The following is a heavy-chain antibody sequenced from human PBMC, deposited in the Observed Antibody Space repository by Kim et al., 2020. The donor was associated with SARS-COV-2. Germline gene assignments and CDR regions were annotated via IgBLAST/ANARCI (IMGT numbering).Heavy chain of an antibody. J-gene: IGHJ6*02. D-gene: IGHD3-10*01. Sequence: GGSLRLSCTASGFAVSSNYMTWVRQAPGKGLDWVSIIYSGGTTYYADSVKGRFTISRDTSTNTVYLQMNSLRAEDTALYYCASRNGSGIWYYGMDVWGQGTTVTVSS. CDR2: IYSGGTT. V-gene: IGHV3-53*01. CDR3: ASRNGSGIWYYGMDV. CDR1: GFAVSSNY.